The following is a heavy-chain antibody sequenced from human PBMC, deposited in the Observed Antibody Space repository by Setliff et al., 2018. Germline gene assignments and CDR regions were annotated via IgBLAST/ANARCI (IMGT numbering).Heavy chain of an antibody. CDR2: IWDDGGNK. CDR1: GFTFSSYR. CDR3: ARTCSGSGCYAGLES. Sequence: PGGSLRLSCAASGFTFSSYRMHWVRQAPGKGLGWVAVIWDDGGNKSHADSVKGRFTISRDNSKNTLYLQMNSLRPEDTAVYYCARTCSGSGCYAGLESWGQGTPVTVSS. J-gene: IGHJ4*02. V-gene: IGHV3-33*08. D-gene: IGHD2-15*01.